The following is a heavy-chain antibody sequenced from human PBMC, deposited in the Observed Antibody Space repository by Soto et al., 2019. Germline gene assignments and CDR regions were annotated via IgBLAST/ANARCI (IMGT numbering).Heavy chain of an antibody. D-gene: IGHD2-2*01. CDR1: GFTFSSYW. CDR2: INSDGSST. CDR3: AAHRYCSSTSCWDYFDY. J-gene: IGHJ4*02. Sequence: GGSLRLSCAASGFTFSSYWMHWVRQAPGKGLVWVSRINSDGSSTSYADSVKNRFTISRDNAKNTLYLQMNSRRAEDTAVYYCAAHRYCSSTSCWDYFDYWGQGTLVTVSS. V-gene: IGHV3-74*01.